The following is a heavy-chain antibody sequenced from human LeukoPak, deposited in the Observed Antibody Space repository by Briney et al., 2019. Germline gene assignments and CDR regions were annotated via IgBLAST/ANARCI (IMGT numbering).Heavy chain of an antibody. V-gene: IGHV1-18*01. CDR2: ISAYNGNT. J-gene: IGHJ4*02. CDR3: ARDFGYSSSYYFDY. Sequence: ASAKVSCKASGYTFTSYGISWVRQAPGQGLEWMGWISAYNGNTNYAQKLQGRVTMTTDTSTSTAYMELRSLRSDDTAVYYCARDFGYSSSYYFDYWGQGTLVTVSS. CDR1: GYTFTSYG. D-gene: IGHD5-18*01.